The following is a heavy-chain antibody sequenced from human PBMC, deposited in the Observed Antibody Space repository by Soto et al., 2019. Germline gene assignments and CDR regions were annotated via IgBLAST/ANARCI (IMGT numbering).Heavy chain of an antibody. CDR2: TYYKSKWYN. CDR3: ARELDAFDI. Sequence: TLSLTCAISGDSVSSNSATWNWIRQSPSRGLEWLGSTYYKSKWYNDYTISVKSRISINPDTSKNQFSLQLNSVTPEDTAVYYCARELDAFDIRGPGIMVTVSS. CDR1: GDSVSSNSAT. V-gene: IGHV6-1*01. J-gene: IGHJ3*02.